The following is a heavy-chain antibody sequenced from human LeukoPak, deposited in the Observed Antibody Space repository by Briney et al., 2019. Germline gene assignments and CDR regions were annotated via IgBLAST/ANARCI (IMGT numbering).Heavy chain of an antibody. CDR2: LFYSGST. V-gene: IGHV4-59*04. D-gene: IGHD3-10*01. CDR1: GGSITSYY. CDR3: TFNLGSGSYAFDI. Sequence: KPSETLSLTCTVSGGSITSYYWSWIRQPPGKGLEWIGSLFYSGSTYYNPSLRSRVTISEDTSKNQFSLKLSSVTAADTAVYFCTFNLGSGSYAFDIWGQGTMVTVSS. J-gene: IGHJ3*02.